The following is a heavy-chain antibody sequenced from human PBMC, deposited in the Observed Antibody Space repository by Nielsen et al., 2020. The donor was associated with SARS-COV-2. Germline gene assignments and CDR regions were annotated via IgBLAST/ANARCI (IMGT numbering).Heavy chain of an antibody. J-gene: IGHJ4*02. V-gene: IGHV4-61*01. Sequence: SETLSLTCTVSGGSVSSGSYYWSWIRQPPGKGLEWIGYIYYSGSINYNPSLKSRVTISVDTSKNQFSLKLSSVTAADTAVYYCARDHRYFDYWGQGTLVTVSS. CDR1: GGSVSSGSYY. CDR3: ARDHRYFDY. CDR2: IYYSGSI.